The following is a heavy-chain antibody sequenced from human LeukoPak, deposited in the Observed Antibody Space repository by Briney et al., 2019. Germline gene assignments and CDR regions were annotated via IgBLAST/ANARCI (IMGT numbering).Heavy chain of an antibody. D-gene: IGHD6-19*01. CDR3: ARGARRKMYSSGCHFDY. CDR1: GGSFSGYY. J-gene: IGHJ4*02. V-gene: IGHV4-34*01. CDR2: INHSGST. Sequence: SETLSLTCAVYGGSFSGYYWSWIRQPPGKGLEWIGEINHSGSTNYNPSLKSRVTVSVDTSKNQFSLKLSSVTAADTAVYYCARGARRKMYSSGCHFDYWGQGTLVTVSS.